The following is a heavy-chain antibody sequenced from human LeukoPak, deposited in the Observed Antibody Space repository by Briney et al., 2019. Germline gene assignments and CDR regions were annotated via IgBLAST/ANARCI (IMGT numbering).Heavy chain of an antibody. CDR2: ISAYNGNT. CDR3: ARALWSGYYWFDP. V-gene: IGHV1-18*01. Sequence: ASVKVSCKASGYTFTSYGISWVRQAPGQGLEWMGWISAYNGNTNYAQKLQGRVTMTRDTSISTAYMELSRLRSDDTAVYYCARALWSGYYWFDPWGQGTLVTVSS. J-gene: IGHJ5*02. CDR1: GYTFTSYG. D-gene: IGHD3-3*01.